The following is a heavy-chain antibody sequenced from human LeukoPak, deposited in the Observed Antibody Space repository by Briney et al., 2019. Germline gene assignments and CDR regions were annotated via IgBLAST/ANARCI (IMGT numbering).Heavy chain of an antibody. Sequence: SETLSITCTVSGGSISSGGYYWSWIRQHPGKGLEWIGYIYYSGSTYYNPSLKSRVTISVDTSKNQFSLKLSSVTAADTAVYYCARVCSGGSCYTNFDYWGQGTLVTVSS. CDR3: ARVCSGGSCYTNFDY. CDR1: GGSISSGGYY. V-gene: IGHV4-31*03. J-gene: IGHJ4*02. CDR2: IYYSGST. D-gene: IGHD2-15*01.